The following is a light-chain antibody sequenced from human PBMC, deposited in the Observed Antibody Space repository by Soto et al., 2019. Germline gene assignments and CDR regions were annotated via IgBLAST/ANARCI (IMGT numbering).Light chain of an antibody. V-gene: IGKV3-20*01. CDR3: QQYSTSRLT. Sequence: EIVLTQSPGTLSLSPGERATLSCRASQSVTSSYLAWYQQKPGQAPRLIISGASSRATGIPDRFSGSGSGTDFTLTINRLEPEDFAVYYCQQYSTSRLTFGGGTKVEIK. CDR1: QSVTSSY. CDR2: GAS. J-gene: IGKJ4*01.